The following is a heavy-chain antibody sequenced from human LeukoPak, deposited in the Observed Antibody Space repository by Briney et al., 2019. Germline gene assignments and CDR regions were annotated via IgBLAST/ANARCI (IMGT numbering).Heavy chain of an antibody. J-gene: IGHJ6*03. Sequence: SVKVSCTASGYTFTGYYMHWVRQAPGQGLEWMGGIIPIFGTANYAQKFQGRVTITTDESTSTAYMELSSLRSEDTAVYYCARGPRATYYYYYMDVWGKGTTVTVSS. D-gene: IGHD3-10*01. CDR1: GYTFTGYY. CDR3: ARGPRATYYYYYMDV. CDR2: IIPIFGTA. V-gene: IGHV1-69*05.